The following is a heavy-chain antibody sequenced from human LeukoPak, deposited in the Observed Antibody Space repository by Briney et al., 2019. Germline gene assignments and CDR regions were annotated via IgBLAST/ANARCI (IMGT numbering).Heavy chain of an antibody. D-gene: IGHD3-16*01. CDR1: GFTFSSYW. V-gene: IGHV3-74*01. CDR3: AKDDAWGRYKD. Sequence: PGGSLRLPCAASGFTFSSYWMHWVRQAPGKGLVWVSRINSDGRSTNYADSVKGRFTISRDNAKNTVSLQMSSLRGEDTAVYYCAKDDAWGRYKDWGQGTLVTVSS. CDR2: INSDGRST. J-gene: IGHJ1*01.